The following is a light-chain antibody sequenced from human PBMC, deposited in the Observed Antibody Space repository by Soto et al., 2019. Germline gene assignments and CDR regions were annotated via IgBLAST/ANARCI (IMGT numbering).Light chain of an antibody. CDR2: GAS. CDR3: QQYGSSPRT. J-gene: IGKJ4*01. V-gene: IGKV3-20*01. Sequence: ETVLTQSPATLSLSPGERATLSCRASQSVSSYLAWYQQKPGQAPKLLIYGASNRATGIPDRFSGSGSGTDFTLTISRLEPEDFAVYYCQQYGSSPRTFGGGTKVEIK. CDR1: QSVSSY.